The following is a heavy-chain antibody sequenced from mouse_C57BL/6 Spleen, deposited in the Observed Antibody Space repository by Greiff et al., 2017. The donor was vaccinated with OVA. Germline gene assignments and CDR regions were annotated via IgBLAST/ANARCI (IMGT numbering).Heavy chain of an antibody. Sequence: EVQLQQSGPGLVKPSQSLSLTCSVTGYSIPSGYYWNWIRQFPGNKLEWMGYISYDGCNNYNPSLKNRISITRDTAKNQLFMKVKSVTTEDTATNYCATMMVTTWRTYYFDYWGQGTTLTVSS. J-gene: IGHJ2*01. CDR2: ISYDGCN. CDR3: ATMMVTTWRTYYFDY. V-gene: IGHV3-6*01. D-gene: IGHD2-3*01. CDR1: GYSIPSGYY.